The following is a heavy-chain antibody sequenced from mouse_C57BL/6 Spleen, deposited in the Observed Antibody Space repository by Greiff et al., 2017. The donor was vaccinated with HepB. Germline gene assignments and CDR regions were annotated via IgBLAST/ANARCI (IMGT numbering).Heavy chain of an antibody. D-gene: IGHD2-4*01. V-gene: IGHV1-80*01. CDR1: GYAFSSYW. CDR3: ARLDYDYDVDY. Sequence: QVQLQQPGAELVKPGASVKISCKASGYAFSSYWMNWVKQRPGKGLEWIGQIYPGDGDTNYNGKFKGKATLTADKSSSTAYMQLSSLTSEDSAVYFCARLDYDYDVDYWGQGTTLTVSS. CDR2: IYPGDGDT. J-gene: IGHJ2*01.